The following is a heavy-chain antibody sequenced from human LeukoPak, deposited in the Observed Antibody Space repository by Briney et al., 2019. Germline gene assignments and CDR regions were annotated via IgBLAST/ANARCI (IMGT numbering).Heavy chain of an antibody. CDR2: ISSSSSYI. V-gene: IGHV3-21*01. Sequence: GGSLRLSCAASGFTFSSYGMHWVRQAPGKGLEWVSSISSSSSYIYYADSVKGRFTISRDNAKNSLYLQMNSLRAEDTAVYYCARDGGVGAVDYWGQGTLVTVSS. CDR3: ARDGGVGAVDY. CDR1: GFTFSSYG. J-gene: IGHJ4*02. D-gene: IGHD1-26*01.